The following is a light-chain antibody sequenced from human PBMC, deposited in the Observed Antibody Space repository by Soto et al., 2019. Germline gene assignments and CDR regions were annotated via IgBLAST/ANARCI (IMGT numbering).Light chain of an antibody. CDR2: DAS. Sequence: IHMTQSPSTMSASLGDRVSITCRASQSINSWLAWYQQKPGKAPKLMIYDASSLQSGVPSRFSGSESGAEFTLTISGLQPDDFATYYCQQYKNYPFTFGPGTKV. J-gene: IGKJ3*01. CDR3: QQYKNYPFT. V-gene: IGKV1-5*01. CDR1: QSINSW.